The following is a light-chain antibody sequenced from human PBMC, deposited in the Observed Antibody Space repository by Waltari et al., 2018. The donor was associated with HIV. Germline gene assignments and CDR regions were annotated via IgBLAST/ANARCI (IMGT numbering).Light chain of an antibody. CDR1: KLEKTS. J-gene: IGLJ2*01. CDR3: QAWDSSAAVV. V-gene: IGLV3-1*01. CDR2: QDT. Sequence: SYDLIQPPSVSMSPGQHASIPCSGDKLEKTSVCWYQQKPGQSPVLLIYQDTNRPSGIPERFPGSNSVNTATLTISGTQAMDEADYYCQAWDSSAAVVFGGGTKLTVL.